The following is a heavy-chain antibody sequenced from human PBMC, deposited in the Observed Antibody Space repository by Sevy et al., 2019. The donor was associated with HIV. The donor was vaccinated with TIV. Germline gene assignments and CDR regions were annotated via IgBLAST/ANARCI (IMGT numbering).Heavy chain of an antibody. CDR2: TYYRSKWYY. D-gene: IGHD6-13*01. V-gene: IGHV6-1*01. Sequence: QSQTLSLTCAISGDSVSSNSAAWNWIRQSPSRGLELVGRTYYRSKWYYDYAESVESRININPDTSKNQFSLQLNSVTPEDTAVYYCARGWYYYFDYWGQGSLVTVSS. CDR1: GDSVSSNSAA. J-gene: IGHJ4*02. CDR3: ARGWYYYFDY.